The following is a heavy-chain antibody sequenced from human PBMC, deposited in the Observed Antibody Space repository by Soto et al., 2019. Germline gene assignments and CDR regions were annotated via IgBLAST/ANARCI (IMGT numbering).Heavy chain of an antibody. D-gene: IGHD2-2*01. V-gene: IGHV3-66*03. CDR3: AKDRRFRYCSSTSCYVYFDY. Sequence: GLPLRVPCTAAGFNVRYHYMTCISQAPGRGLEWVSVIYRNFETHYADSVKGRFTISRDNSKNTLYLQMNSLRAEDTAVYYCAKDRRFRYCSSTSCYVYFDYWGQGTLVTVSS. CDR2: IYRNFET. CDR1: GFNVRYHY. J-gene: IGHJ4*02.